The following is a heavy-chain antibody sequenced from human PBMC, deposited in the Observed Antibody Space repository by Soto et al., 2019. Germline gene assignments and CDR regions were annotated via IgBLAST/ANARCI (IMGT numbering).Heavy chain of an antibody. CDR2: ISYRGNT. CDR1: GGSFSSGAYH. Sequence: SETLSLTCTVSGGSFSSGAYHWSWIRQYPGKGLEWIGSISYRGNTYYNPSLKSRLTMSVDTSKNQFSLNLTSVTAADTAVYFCARMSATGTRWFDPWGQGTQVTVSS. CDR3: ARMSATGTRWFDP. V-gene: IGHV4-31*03. J-gene: IGHJ5*02. D-gene: IGHD6-13*01.